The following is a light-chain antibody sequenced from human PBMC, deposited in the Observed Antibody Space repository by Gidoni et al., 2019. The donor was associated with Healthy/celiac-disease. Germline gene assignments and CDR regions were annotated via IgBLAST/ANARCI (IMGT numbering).Light chain of an antibody. CDR1: SSDAGGYNY. V-gene: IGLV2-14*01. CDR2: DVS. CDR3: SSYTSSSTKV. J-gene: IGLJ1*01. Sequence: HSALTYPASVSAPPGQSITISCTGTSSDAGGYNYVSWYQQHPGKAPKLMLYDVSNRPSGVSNRFSGSKSGNTASLTISGLQAEDEADYYCSSYTSSSTKVFGTGTKVTVL.